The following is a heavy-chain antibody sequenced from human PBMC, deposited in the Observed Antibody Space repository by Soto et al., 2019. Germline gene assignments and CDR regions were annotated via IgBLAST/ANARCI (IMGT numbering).Heavy chain of an antibody. CDR1: GNSAAGDRPA. J-gene: IGHJ4*02. V-gene: IGHV6-1*01. Sequence: PSHSLALTCHICGNSAAGDRPACKGIMQSPSRALAWLGRTHYRSRWYNDYAVYVKSRITVTPDTSKNKLSLHLYSVTPEDTAVYYCEREFPYYVRSDSYLDYWGQGAMVSVS. D-gene: IGHD3-16*01. CDR3: EREFPYYVRSDSYLDY. CDR2: THYRSRWYN.